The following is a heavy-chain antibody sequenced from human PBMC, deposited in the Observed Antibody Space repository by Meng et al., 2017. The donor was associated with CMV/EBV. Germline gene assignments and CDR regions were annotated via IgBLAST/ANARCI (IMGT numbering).Heavy chain of an antibody. CDR3: ARGYYGSRRDY. J-gene: IGHJ4*02. D-gene: IGHD3-10*01. CDR2: IYSGGST. CDR1: GFTVSSNY. V-gene: IGHV3-53*01. Sequence: GESLKISCAASGFTVSSNYMSWVRQAPGKGLEWVSVIYSGGSTYYADSVKGRFTISRDNSKNTLYLQMNSLRAEDTAVYYCARGYYGSRRDYWGQGTLVTVSS.